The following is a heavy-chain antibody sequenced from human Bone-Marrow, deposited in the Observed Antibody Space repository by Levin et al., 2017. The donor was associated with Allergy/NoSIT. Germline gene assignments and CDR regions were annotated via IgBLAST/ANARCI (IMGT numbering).Heavy chain of an antibody. V-gene: IGHV1-69*04. CDR1: GGTFSSYA. J-gene: IGHJ3*02. D-gene: IGHD2-15*01. CDR2: IIPILGIA. Sequence: SVKVSCKASGGTFSSYAISWVRQAPGQGLEWMGRIIPILGIANYAQKFQGRVTITADKSTSTAYMELSSLRSEDTAVYYCARDRYCSGGSCYSRLSSAFDIWGQGTMVTVSS. CDR3: ARDRYCSGGSCYSRLSSAFDI.